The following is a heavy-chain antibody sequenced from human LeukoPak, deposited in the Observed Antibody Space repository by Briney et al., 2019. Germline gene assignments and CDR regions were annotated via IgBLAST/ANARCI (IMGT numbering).Heavy chain of an antibody. D-gene: IGHD6-19*01. J-gene: IGHJ4*02. V-gene: IGHV3-21*01. CDR3: AREGLRGSGWFDY. CDR1: GFTFSSYS. Sequence: GGSLRLSCAASGFTFSSYSMNWVRQAPGKGLEWVSSISSSSTYRYYADSVKGRFTISRDNAKNSLYLQMNSLRAEDTAVYYCAREGLRGSGWFDYWGQGTLVTVSS. CDR2: ISSSSTYR.